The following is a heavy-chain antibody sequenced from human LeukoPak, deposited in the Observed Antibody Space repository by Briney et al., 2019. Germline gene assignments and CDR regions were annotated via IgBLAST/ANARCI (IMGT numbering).Heavy chain of an antibody. CDR1: GFSFSNYG. CDR3: AKKVGGYCTGGSCYSGDWFDP. J-gene: IGHJ5*02. Sequence: GGSLRLSCAASGFSFSNYGMHWVRQAPGKGLEWVAIIWYDGSNKYYADSVKGRFTISRDNSKNTLYLQMNSLRVEDTAVYYCAKKVGGYCTGGSCYSGDWFDPWGQGTLVTVSS. CDR2: IWYDGSNK. V-gene: IGHV3-33*06. D-gene: IGHD2-15*01.